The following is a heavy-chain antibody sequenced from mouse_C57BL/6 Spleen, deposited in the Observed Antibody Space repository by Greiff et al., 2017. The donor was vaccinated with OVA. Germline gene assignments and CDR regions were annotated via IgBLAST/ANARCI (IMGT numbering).Heavy chain of an antibody. V-gene: IGHV10-3*01. J-gene: IGHJ4*01. CDR2: IRSKSSNYAT. Sequence: EVQGVESGGGLVQPKGSLKLSCAASGFTFNTYAMHWVRQAPGKGLEWVARIRSKSSNYATYYADSVKDRFTISRDDSQSMLYLQMNNLKTEDTAMYYCVCPYYSNNPYAMDYWGQGTSVTVSS. CDR1: GFTFNTYA. CDR3: VCPYYSNNPYAMDY. D-gene: IGHD2-5*01.